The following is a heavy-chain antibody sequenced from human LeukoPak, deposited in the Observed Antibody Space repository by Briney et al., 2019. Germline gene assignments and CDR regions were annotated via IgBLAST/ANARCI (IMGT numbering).Heavy chain of an antibody. CDR1: GGSISSYY. V-gene: IGHV4-59*12. Sequence: SETLSLTCTVSGGSISSYYWSWIRQPPGKGLEWIGYIYYSGSTNYNPSLKSRVTISVDTSKNQFSLKLSSVTAADTAVYYCARGRINYGGDRPHSFDPWGQGTLVTVSS. CDR3: ARGRINYGGDRPHSFDP. CDR2: IYYSGST. D-gene: IGHD4-23*01. J-gene: IGHJ5*02.